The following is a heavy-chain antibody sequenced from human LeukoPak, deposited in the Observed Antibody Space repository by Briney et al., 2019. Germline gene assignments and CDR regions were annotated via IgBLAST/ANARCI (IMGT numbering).Heavy chain of an antibody. CDR1: GFTFSSYG. Sequence: PGGSLRLSCAASGFTFSSYGMHWVRQAPGKGLEWVAVISYDGSNKYYANSVKGRFTISRDNSKNTLYLQMNSLRAEDTAVYYCAKDLVAAAGTIDYWGQGTLVTVSS. V-gene: IGHV3-30*18. J-gene: IGHJ4*02. CDR2: ISYDGSNK. CDR3: AKDLVAAAGTIDY. D-gene: IGHD6-13*01.